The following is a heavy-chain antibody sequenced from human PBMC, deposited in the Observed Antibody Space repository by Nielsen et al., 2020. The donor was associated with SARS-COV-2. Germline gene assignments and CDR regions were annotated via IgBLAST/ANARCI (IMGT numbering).Heavy chain of an antibody. CDR2: IWYDGSNK. J-gene: IGHJ5*02. CDR1: GFTFSSYG. V-gene: IGHV3-33*01. Sequence: GESLKISCAASGFTFSSYGMHWVRQAPGKGLEWVAVIWYDGSNKYYADSVKGRFTISRDNSKNTLYLQMNSLRAEDTAVYYCARHYINWFDPWGQGTLVTVSS. D-gene: IGHD3-10*01. CDR3: ARHYINWFDP.